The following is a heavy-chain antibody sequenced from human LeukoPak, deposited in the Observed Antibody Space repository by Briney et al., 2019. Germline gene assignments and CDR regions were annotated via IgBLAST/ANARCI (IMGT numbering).Heavy chain of an antibody. Sequence: GGSLRLSCAASGFTFSSYGMHWVRQAPGKGLEWVAFIRYDGSNKYYADSVKGRFTIYRDNSKNTLYLQMNSLRAEDTAVYYCAKGVNKDIVVVPGIDYWGQGTLVTVSS. J-gene: IGHJ4*02. CDR3: AKGVNKDIVVVPGIDY. CDR1: GFTFSSYG. CDR2: IRYDGSNK. D-gene: IGHD2-2*01. V-gene: IGHV3-30*02.